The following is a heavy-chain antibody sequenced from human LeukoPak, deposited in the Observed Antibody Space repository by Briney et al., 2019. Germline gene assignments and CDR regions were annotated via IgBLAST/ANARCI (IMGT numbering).Heavy chain of an antibody. V-gene: IGHV1-2*02. CDR3: TRVGSSSWQLFDY. CDR1: GYIFTGYY. Sequence: ASVKVSCKASGYIFTGYYMYWVRQAPGQGLEWMGWISPNSGGTDYAQKFQGRVTMTRDTSISTAYMELSRLRSDDTAVYYCTRVGSSSWQLFDYWGQGTLVTVSS. D-gene: IGHD6-13*01. CDR2: ISPNSGGT. J-gene: IGHJ4*02.